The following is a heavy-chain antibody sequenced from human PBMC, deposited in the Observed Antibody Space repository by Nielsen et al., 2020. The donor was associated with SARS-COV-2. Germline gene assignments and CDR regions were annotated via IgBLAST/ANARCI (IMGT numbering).Heavy chain of an antibody. Sequence: GESLKISCAASGFTVSSNYMSWVRQAPGKGLEWVSVIYSGGSTYYAVSVKGRCNIFRDNSKNTLYLQMNSLKTEDTTVYYCAWSVTTVLPVDYCGQGSLVTVSS. D-gene: IGHD4-17*01. V-gene: IGHV3-66*01. CDR2: IYSGGST. CDR1: GFTVSSNY. CDR3: AWSVTTVLPVDY. J-gene: IGHJ4*02.